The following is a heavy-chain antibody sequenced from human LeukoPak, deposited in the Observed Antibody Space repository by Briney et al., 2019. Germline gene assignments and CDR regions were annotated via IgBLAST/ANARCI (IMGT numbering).Heavy chain of an antibody. CDR2: IKHDGSEK. J-gene: IGHJ4*02. Sequence: GGSLRLSCAASGFIFTNYFMSWVRQAPGKGLEWVASIKHDGSEKYYVDSVRGRFTISRDNTMNSLYLQMNSLRAEDTAVYYCAKTRPLNSSSWSHGDYWGQGTLVTVSS. D-gene: IGHD6-13*01. CDR1: GFIFTNYF. V-gene: IGHV3-7*03. CDR3: AKTRPLNSSSWSHGDY.